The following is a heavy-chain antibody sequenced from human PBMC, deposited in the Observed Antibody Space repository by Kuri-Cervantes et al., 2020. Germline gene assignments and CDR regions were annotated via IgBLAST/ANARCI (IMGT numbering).Heavy chain of an antibody. V-gene: IGHV4-61*09. CDR3: ARGRVRTSSSTWYDPYYFDY. CDR1: GGSISSDSYY. J-gene: IGHJ4*02. CDR2: LYASGST. D-gene: IGHD6-13*01. Sequence: LSCTVSGGSISSDSYYWTWIRRPAGKGLEWIGHLYASGSTNYNPSHKSRLPISIDTSNNHFSLKLNSVPATDTALYYCARGRVRTSSSTWYDPYYFDYWGQGTLVTVSS.